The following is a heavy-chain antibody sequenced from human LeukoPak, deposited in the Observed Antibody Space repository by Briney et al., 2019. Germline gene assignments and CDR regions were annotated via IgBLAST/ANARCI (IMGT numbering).Heavy chain of an antibody. CDR3: AKDISCDYGPLFDY. J-gene: IGHJ4*02. Sequence: GGSLRLSCAAAGFTFSSYAMSWVRQAPGKGLEWVSAISGSGGSTYYADSVKGRFSISRDNAKNSLCLQMNSLRAVDTAWYYCAKDISCDYGPLFDYWGQGTLVTVSS. CDR2: ISGSGGST. V-gene: IGHV3-23*01. CDR1: GFTFSSYA. D-gene: IGHD4-17*01.